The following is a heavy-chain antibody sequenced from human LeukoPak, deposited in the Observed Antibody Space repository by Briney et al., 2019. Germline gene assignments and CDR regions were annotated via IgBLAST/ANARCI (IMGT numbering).Heavy chain of an antibody. J-gene: IGHJ4*02. CDR1: GYTFTNYG. D-gene: IGHD5-12*01. CDR3: ARDWRSGSLPPPFDY. CDR2: ISVYNGNT. Sequence: ASVKVSCTASGYTFTNYGISWVRQAPGQGLEWMGWISVYNGNTNYAENLQGRVTVTTDTSTNTAYMELRSLRADAAAVYYCARDWRSGSLPPPFDYWGQGTLVTVSS. V-gene: IGHV1-18*04.